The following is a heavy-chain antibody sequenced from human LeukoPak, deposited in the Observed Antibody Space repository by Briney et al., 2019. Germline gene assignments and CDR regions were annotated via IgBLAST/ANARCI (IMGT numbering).Heavy chain of an antibody. D-gene: IGHD3-10*01. CDR2: INPDGSET. Sequence: GGSLRLSCAASGFPFRSYWMHWVRQAPGKGLVWVSRINPDGSETSYADYVKGRFIISRDNAKNTLYLQMNSLRAKDTAVYYCETSLGEDWGQGTLVTVSS. V-gene: IGHV3-74*01. J-gene: IGHJ4*02. CDR3: ETSLGED. CDR1: GFPFRSYW.